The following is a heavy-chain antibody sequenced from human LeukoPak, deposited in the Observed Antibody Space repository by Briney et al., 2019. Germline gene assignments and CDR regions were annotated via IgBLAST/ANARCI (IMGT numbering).Heavy chain of an antibody. V-gene: IGHV3-23*01. J-gene: IGHJ3*02. CDR2: ISGSGGST. CDR3: ARLGAIYDSSDAFDI. D-gene: IGHD3-22*01. CDR1: GFTFSSYA. Sequence: PGGSLRLSCAASGFTFSSYAMSWVRQAPGKGLEWVSAISGSGGSTYYADSVKGRFTISRDNSKNTLYLQMNSLRAEDTAVYYCARLGAIYDSSDAFDIWGQGTMVTVSS.